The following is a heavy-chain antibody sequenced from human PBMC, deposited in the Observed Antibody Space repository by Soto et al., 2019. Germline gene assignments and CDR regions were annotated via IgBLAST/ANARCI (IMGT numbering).Heavy chain of an antibody. CDR3: ARSEGYDFWSGYPSPVYYYYMDV. CDR2: IYFSGST. J-gene: IGHJ6*03. CDR1: GGSISSYY. V-gene: IGHV4-59*01. D-gene: IGHD3-3*01. Sequence: SETLSLTCTVSGGSISSYYWSWIRQPPGKGLEWIGYIYFSGSTNYNPSLKSRVTISVDTSKNQFSLKLSSVTAADTAVYYCARSEGYDFWSGYPSPVYYYYMDVWGKGTTVTVSS.